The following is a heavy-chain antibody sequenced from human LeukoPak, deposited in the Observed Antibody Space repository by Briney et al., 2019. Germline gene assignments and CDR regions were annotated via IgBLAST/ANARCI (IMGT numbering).Heavy chain of an antibody. Sequence: SETLSLTCTVSGGSISSGSYYWSWIRQPAGKGLEWIGRIYTSGSTNYNPSLKSRVTISVDTSKNQFSLKLSSVTAADTAVYYCARILTIFGVVSKFDYWGQGALVTVSS. J-gene: IGHJ4*02. V-gene: IGHV4-61*02. CDR3: ARILTIFGVVSKFDY. CDR2: IYTSGST. D-gene: IGHD3-3*01. CDR1: GGSISSGSYY.